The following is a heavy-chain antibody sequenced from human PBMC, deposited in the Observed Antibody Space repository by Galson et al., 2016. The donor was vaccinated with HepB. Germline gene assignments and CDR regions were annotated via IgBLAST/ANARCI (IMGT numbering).Heavy chain of an antibody. CDR2: IYPGDSDT. J-gene: IGHJ4*02. CDR1: GYTFNNYW. Sequence: QSGAEVKKPGESLKISCKGSGYTFNNYWIGWVRQMPGKGLEWMGIIYPGDSDTRSSPSFQGQVTLSVDTSISTAYLQWNSLKASDTAMYYCARRGRWEQPYDYWGQGTLVIVSS. CDR3: ARRGRWEQPYDY. D-gene: IGHD4-23*01. V-gene: IGHV5-51*01.